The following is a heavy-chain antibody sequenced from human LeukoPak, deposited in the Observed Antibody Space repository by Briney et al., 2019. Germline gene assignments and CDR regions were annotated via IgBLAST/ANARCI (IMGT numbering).Heavy chain of an antibody. CDR2: ISGNSGGT. Sequence: GASVKVSCKASGYIFSGYYMHWVRQAPGQGLEWMGWISGNSGGTNYAQKFQGRVTMTRDTSISTAYMELSRLRSDDTAMYYCARDGRAQQTPEDYWGQGTLVTVSS. D-gene: IGHD1-14*01. J-gene: IGHJ4*02. CDR3: ARDGRAQQTPEDY. V-gene: IGHV1-2*02. CDR1: GYIFSGYY.